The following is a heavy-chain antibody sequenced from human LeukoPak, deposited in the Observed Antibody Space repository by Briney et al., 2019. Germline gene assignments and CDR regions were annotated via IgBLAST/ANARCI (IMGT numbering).Heavy chain of an antibody. CDR1: GFTVSSNY. CDR2: IYSGGST. CDR3: ARAVDLYYYDSSGYLVWYY. V-gene: IGHV3-53*01. D-gene: IGHD3-22*01. J-gene: IGHJ4*02. Sequence: GGSLRLSCAAYGFTVSSNYMSWVRQAPGKGLEWVSVIYSGGSTYYADSVKGRFTISRDNSKNTLYLQMNSLRAEDTAVYYCARAVDLYYYDSSGYLVWYYWGQGTLVTVSS.